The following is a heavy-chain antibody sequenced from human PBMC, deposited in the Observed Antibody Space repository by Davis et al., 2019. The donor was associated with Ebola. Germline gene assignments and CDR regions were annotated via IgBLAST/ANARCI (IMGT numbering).Heavy chain of an antibody. CDR1: EYIFTAYY. D-gene: IGHD3-10*01. CDR2: INPNSGGT. V-gene: IGHV1-2*06. Sequence: ASVKVSCKTSEYIFTAYYIHWVRQAPGQGLEWMGRINPNSGGTNYAQKFQGRVTMTRDTSISTAYMELSRLRSDDTAVYYCARVLLWFGRFDPWGQGTLVTVSS. CDR3: ARVLLWFGRFDP. J-gene: IGHJ5*02.